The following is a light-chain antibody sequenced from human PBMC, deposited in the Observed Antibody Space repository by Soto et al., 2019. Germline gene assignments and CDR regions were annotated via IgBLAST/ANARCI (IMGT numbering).Light chain of an antibody. V-gene: IGLV2-11*01. CDR2: DVS. Sequence: QSVLTQPRSVSGSPGQSVTISCTGTSNDVGGYNYVSWYQHYPDKAPKLMIYDVSKRPSRVPDRFSGSKSGNTASLTIAGLQAEDEADYYCSSYAGPNSYVFGTGTKLTVL. CDR1: SNDVGGYNY. CDR3: SSYAGPNSYV. J-gene: IGLJ1*01.